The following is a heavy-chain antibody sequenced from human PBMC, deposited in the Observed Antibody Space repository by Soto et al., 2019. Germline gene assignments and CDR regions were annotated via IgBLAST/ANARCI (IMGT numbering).Heavy chain of an antibody. J-gene: IGHJ4*02. D-gene: IGHD6-13*01. CDR1: GGSISSSNW. Sequence: QVQLQESGPGLVKPSGTLSLTCAVSGGSISSSNWWSWVRQPPGKGLEWIGEIYHSGSTNYNPSLTSRVPLPVEKSKNQFSLKLSSVTAADTAVYYCARVGLAAAGTFGYWGQGTLVTVSS. CDR2: IYHSGST. V-gene: IGHV4-4*02. CDR3: ARVGLAAAGTFGY.